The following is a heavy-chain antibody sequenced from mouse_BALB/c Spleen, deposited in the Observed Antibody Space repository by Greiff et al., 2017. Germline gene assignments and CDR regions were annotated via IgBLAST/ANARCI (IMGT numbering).Heavy chain of an antibody. J-gene: IGHJ4*01. CDR1: GYTFTSYW. Sequence: VQLQQSGAELAKPGASVKMSCKASGYTFTSYWMHWVKQRPGQGLEWIGYINPSTGYTEYNQKFKDKATLTADKSSSTAYMQLSSLTSEDSAVYYCARGGYRYDGDAMDYWGQGTSVTVSS. V-gene: IGHV1-7*01. CDR3: ARGGYRYDGDAMDY. CDR2: INPSTGYT. D-gene: IGHD2-14*01.